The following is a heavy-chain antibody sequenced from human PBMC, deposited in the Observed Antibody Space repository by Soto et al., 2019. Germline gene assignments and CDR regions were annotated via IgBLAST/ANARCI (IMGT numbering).Heavy chain of an antibody. J-gene: IGHJ4*02. D-gene: IGHD6-19*01. V-gene: IGHV1-24*01. CDR1: GHPLSDFC. CDR3: ATDLLTAVAGEEGY. CDR2: FDPEDGDP. Sequence: GASVKVSCKFSGHPLSDFCSHWVRQAPGRGLEWMGGFDPEDGDPIYAQNFQGRVTMTEDSSTDTAYMELSSLGSEDTAMYYCATDLLTAVAGEEGYWGQGTLVTVSS.